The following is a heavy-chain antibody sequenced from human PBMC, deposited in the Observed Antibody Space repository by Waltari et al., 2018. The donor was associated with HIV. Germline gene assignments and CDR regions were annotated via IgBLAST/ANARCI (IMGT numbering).Heavy chain of an antibody. J-gene: IGHJ4*02. CDR1: GGSISSTSYY. Sequence: QLQLQESGPGLVKSSETLSLTCTVSGGSISSTSYYWGWIRQPPGKGLEWIASVHSSGSTYYTPSLRSRVTISIDTSQNQFSLKLSSVSAADTAMYYCVSRYHDSSGYNCWGQGTLATVSS. V-gene: IGHV4-39*07. CDR2: VHSSGST. CDR3: VSRYHDSSGYNC. D-gene: IGHD3-22*01.